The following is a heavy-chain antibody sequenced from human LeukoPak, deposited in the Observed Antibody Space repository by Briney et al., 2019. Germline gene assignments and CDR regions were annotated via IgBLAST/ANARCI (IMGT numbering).Heavy chain of an antibody. CDR2: ISRSGTTI. J-gene: IGHJ4*02. V-gene: IGHV3-11*01. CDR1: GFTFSDYY. Sequence: PGGSLRLSCTASGFTFSDYYMTWIRQAPGKGLQWVSYISRSGTTIYYADSVKGRFTISRDNAKNSLYLQMSSLTAEDTAVYYCARDYYDTSGSLDFWGQGTLVTVSS. D-gene: IGHD3-22*01. CDR3: ARDYYDTSGSLDF.